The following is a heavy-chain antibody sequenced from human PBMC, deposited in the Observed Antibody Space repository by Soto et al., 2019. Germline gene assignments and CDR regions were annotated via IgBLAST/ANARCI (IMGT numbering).Heavy chain of an antibody. J-gene: IGHJ6*02. CDR1: GFTFSSYG. D-gene: IGHD6-19*01. CDR3: ASKTEAGWDYYGMDV. CDR2: ISYDGSNK. V-gene: IGHV3-30*03. Sequence: GCSLRLSCAASGFTFSSYGMHWVRQAPGKGLEWVAVISYDGSNKYYADSVKGRFTISRDNSKNTLYLQMNSLRAEDTAVYYCASKTEAGWDYYGMDVWGQGTTVTVSS.